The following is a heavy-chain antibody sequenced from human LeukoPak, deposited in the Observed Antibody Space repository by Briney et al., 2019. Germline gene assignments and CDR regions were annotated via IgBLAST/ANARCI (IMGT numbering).Heavy chain of an antibody. J-gene: IGHJ4*02. D-gene: IGHD2-2*03. V-gene: IGHV3-21*01. CDR2: ISSSSSYI. CDR1: GFTFSSYS. Sequence: GGSLRLSCAASGFTFSSYSMNWVRQAPGKGLEWVSSISSSSSYIYYADSVKGRFTISRDNAKNSLYLQMNSLRAEDTAVYYCARLDIVVVPAAQGLDYWGQGTLVTVSS. CDR3: ARLDIVVVPAAQGLDY.